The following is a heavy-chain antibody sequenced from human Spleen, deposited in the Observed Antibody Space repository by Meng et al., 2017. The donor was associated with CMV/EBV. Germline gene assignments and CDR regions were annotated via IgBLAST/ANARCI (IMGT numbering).Heavy chain of an antibody. Sequence: SQTLSLTCAISGDSVSSNSAAWNWIRQSPSRGLEWLGRTYYRSKWYIDYAVSVKSRITINPDTSKNQLSLQLNSVTPEDTALYYCARIGGGRGGFDIWGQGTMVTVSS. V-gene: IGHV6-1*01. J-gene: IGHJ3*02. CDR1: GDSVSSNSAA. D-gene: IGHD3-16*01. CDR3: ARIGGGRGGFDI. CDR2: TYYRSKWYI.